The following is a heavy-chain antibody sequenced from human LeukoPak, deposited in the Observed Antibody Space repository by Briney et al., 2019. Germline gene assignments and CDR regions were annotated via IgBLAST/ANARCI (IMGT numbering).Heavy chain of an antibody. CDR1: GSTFSSYS. CDR3: ARLYVVVVAANASDY. D-gene: IGHD2-15*01. Sequence: PGGSLRLSCAASGSTFSSYSMNWVRQAPGKGLEWVSSISSSSSYIYYADSVKGRFTISRDNAKNSLYLQMNSLRAEDTAVYYCARLYVVVVAANASDYWGQGTLVTVSS. CDR2: ISSSSSYI. J-gene: IGHJ4*02. V-gene: IGHV3-21*01.